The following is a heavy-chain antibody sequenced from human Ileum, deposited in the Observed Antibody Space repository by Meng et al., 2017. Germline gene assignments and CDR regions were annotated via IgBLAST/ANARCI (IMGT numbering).Heavy chain of an antibody. J-gene: IGHJ4*02. D-gene: IGHD1-1*01. CDR2: IYVSGST. V-gene: IGHV4-31*03. CDR3: ARGGTAYFDY. Sequence: QVQLQEPGPGLVTPSQTLSLTCTFSGGSISSGGYYWSWIRQHPGKGVEWIGYIYVSGSTYYNPYLKSRIAISGDTSKNQFSLNLSSVPSADTAVYYCARGGTAYFDYWGQGTLVTVSS. CDR1: GGSISSGGYY.